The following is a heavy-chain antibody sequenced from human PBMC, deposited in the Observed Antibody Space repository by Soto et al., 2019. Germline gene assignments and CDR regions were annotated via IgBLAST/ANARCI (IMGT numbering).Heavy chain of an antibody. CDR2: LYWDESK. V-gene: IGHV2-5*02. Sequence: QITLKESGPTLVKPTQTLTLTCTFSGFSLSTNAAGVGWIRQPPGKALEWLALLYWDESKRYSPSLKNRLIITKATSKNQVVMTMSNLDPVDTATSFCVSGSFPHWFDPWGQGILVTVSS. CDR3: VSGSFPHWFDP. J-gene: IGHJ5*02. D-gene: IGHD3-10*01. CDR1: GFSLSTNAAG.